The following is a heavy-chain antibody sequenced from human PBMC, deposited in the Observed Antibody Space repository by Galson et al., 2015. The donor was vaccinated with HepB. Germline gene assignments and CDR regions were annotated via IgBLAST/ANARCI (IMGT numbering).Heavy chain of an antibody. CDR3: ARGRKRWNYDYYYMDV. D-gene: IGHD2-15*01. J-gene: IGHJ6*03. Sequence: LSLTCTVSGGSISSGGYYWSWIRQHPGKGLEWIGYIYYSGSTYYNPSLKSRVTISVDTSKNQFSLKLSSVTAADTAVYYCARGRKRWNYDYYYMDVWGKGTTVTVSS. V-gene: IGHV4-31*03. CDR2: IYYSGST. CDR1: GGSISSGGYY.